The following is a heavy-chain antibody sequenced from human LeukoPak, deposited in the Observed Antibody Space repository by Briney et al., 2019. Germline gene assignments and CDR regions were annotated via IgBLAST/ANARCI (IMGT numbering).Heavy chain of an antibody. V-gene: IGHV1-69*13. J-gene: IGHJ4*02. CDR3: ARDRGQVLTGCFDY. Sequence: SVKVSCKASGGTFSSYAISWVRQAPGQGLEWMGGIIPIFCTASCAQKFQGRVTITADESTSTAYMELSSLRSEDTAVYYCARDRGQVLTGCFDYWGQGTLVTVSS. D-gene: IGHD3-9*01. CDR1: GGTFSSYA. CDR2: IIPIFCTA.